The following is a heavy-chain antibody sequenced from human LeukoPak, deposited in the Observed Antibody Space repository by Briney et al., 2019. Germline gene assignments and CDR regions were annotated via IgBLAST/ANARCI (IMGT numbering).Heavy chain of an antibody. V-gene: IGHV3-23*01. D-gene: IGHD4-23*01. CDR3: AKDGGYGGNPVLPYSYYGMDV. J-gene: IGHJ6*02. Sequence: GGSLRLSCAVSRFIFNNYAMSWVRQAPGKGLEWVSAISGSGGNTYYADSVKGRFTSSRDNSKNTLYLQMNSLRAEDTAVYYCAKDGGYGGNPVLPYSYYGMDVWGQGTTVTVSS. CDR2: ISGSGGNT. CDR1: RFIFNNYA.